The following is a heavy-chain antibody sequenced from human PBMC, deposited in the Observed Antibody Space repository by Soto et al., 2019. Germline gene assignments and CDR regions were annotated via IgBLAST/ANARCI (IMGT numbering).Heavy chain of an antibody. CDR3: ANMAEVGDTTSQY. Sequence: SLRLSCAASGFTFSSYGMHWVRQAPGKGLEWVAVISYDGSNKYYADSVKGRFTISRDNSKNALYLQMNSLRAEDTAVYYCANMAEVGDTTSQYWGQGTLVTVSS. D-gene: IGHD1-26*01. J-gene: IGHJ4*02. V-gene: IGHV3-30*18. CDR1: GFTFSSYG. CDR2: ISYDGSNK.